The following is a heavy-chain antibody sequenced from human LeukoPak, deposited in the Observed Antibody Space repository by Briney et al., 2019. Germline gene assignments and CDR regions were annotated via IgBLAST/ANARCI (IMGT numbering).Heavy chain of an antibody. Sequence: ASVKVSCKASGYTFTSYGISWVRQAPGQGLEWMGWISAYNGNTNYAQKFQGRVTITADKSTSTAYMELSSLRSEDTAVYYCARGGSYYYDRSGYYSYWGQGTLVTVSS. D-gene: IGHD3-22*01. CDR3: ARGGSYYYDRSGYYSY. CDR1: GYTFTSYG. J-gene: IGHJ4*02. CDR2: ISAYNGNT. V-gene: IGHV1-18*01.